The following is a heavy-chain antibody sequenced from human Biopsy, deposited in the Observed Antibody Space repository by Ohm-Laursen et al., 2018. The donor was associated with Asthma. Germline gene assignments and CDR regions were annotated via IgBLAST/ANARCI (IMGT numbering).Heavy chain of an antibody. CDR3: AKDVFPGWELRRGPDY. CDR1: GFTFSNYG. Sequence: SLRLSCAASGFTFSNYGMHWVRQAPGKGLDWVAAISFAGSNKNYTDSVKGRFTISRDNSRNTLHLQMNSLRAEDTAVYYCAKDVFPGWELRRGPDYWGQGTLVAVSS. D-gene: IGHD1-26*01. J-gene: IGHJ4*02. CDR2: ISFAGSNK. V-gene: IGHV3-30*18.